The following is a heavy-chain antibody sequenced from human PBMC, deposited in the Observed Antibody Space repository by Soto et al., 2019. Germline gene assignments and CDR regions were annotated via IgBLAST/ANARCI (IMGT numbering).Heavy chain of an antibody. Sequence: LRLSCAASGFSFSAYYMTWVRQAQGKGLEWVASIKSDGSEQYYVDSVKGKFTISRDNAKNSLYLQMNSLRAGDTGLYYCSRENWFQDYWGQGTLVTVSS. J-gene: IGHJ4*02. CDR1: GFSFSAYY. CDR3: SRENWFQDY. V-gene: IGHV3-7*03. D-gene: IGHD3-10*01. CDR2: IKSDGSEQ.